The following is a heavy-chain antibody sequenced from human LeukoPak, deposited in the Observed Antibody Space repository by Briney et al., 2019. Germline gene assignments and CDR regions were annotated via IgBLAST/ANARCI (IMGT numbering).Heavy chain of an antibody. J-gene: IGHJ5*02. V-gene: IGHV1-18*01. Sequence: ASVKVSCKASGYTFTSYGISWVRQAPGQGLEWMGWISAYNGNTNYAQKLQGRVTMTTDTSTSTAYMELRSLRSDDTAVYYCARALGVSYYDILTGNNWFGPWGQGTLVTVSS. CDR3: ARALGVSYYDILTGNNWFGP. CDR2: ISAYNGNT. D-gene: IGHD3-9*01. CDR1: GYTFTSYG.